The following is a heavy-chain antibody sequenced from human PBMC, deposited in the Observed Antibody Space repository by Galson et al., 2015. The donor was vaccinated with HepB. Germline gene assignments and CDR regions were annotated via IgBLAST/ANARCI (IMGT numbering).Heavy chain of an antibody. D-gene: IGHD2-15*01. J-gene: IGHJ6*02. CDR2: INAGNGNT. CDR1: GYTFTSYA. CDR3: ARDQQCSGGSCYFRRGYYYGMDV. V-gene: IGHV1-3*01. Sequence: SVKVSCKASGYTFTSYAMHWVRQAPGQRLEWMGWINAGNGNTKYSQKFQGRVTITRDTSASTAYMELSSLRSEDTAVYYCARDQQCSGGSCYFRRGYYYGMDVWGQGTTVTVSS.